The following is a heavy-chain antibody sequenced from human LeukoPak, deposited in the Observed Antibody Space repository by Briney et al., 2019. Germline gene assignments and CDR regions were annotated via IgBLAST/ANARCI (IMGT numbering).Heavy chain of an antibody. J-gene: IGHJ4*02. CDR3: ARENSGWYPYVDY. CDR1: GGSFSGYY. Sequence: KPSETLSLTCAVYGGSFSGYYWSWIRQPPGKGLEWIGEINHSGSTNYNPSLKSRVTISVDTSKNQFSLKLSSVTAADTAVYYCARENSGWYPYVDYWGQGTLVTVSS. V-gene: IGHV4-34*01. CDR2: INHSGST. D-gene: IGHD6-19*01.